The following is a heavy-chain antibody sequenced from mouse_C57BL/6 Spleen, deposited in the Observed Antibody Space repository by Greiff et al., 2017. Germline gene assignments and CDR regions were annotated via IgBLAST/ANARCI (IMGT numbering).Heavy chain of an antibody. J-gene: IGHJ2*01. CDR3: ARSLTGTSDY. Sequence: QVQLQQPGAELVKPGASVTLSCKASGYTFTSYWMHWVKQRPGQGLEWIGMIHPNSGSTNYNEKFKSKATLTVDKSSSTAYMQLSSLTSEDSAVYYCARSLTGTSDYWGQGTTLTVSS. D-gene: IGHD4-1*01. CDR2: IHPNSGST. CDR1: GYTFTSYW. V-gene: IGHV1-64*01.